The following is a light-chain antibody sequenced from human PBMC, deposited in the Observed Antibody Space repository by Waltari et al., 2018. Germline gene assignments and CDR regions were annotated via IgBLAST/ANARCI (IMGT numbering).Light chain of an antibody. CDR2: LGS. CDR3: MQSLQSLWT. CDR1: QSLLHRNGNNY. Sequence: IVVTQSPLSLPVTPGEPASISCRSSQSLLHRNGNNYLEWYLQKPGQSPQLLIYLGSNRASGVPDRFSGSGSGTDFTLRISRVEADDVGVYYCMQSLQSLWTFGPGTKVEIK. J-gene: IGKJ1*01. V-gene: IGKV2-28*01.